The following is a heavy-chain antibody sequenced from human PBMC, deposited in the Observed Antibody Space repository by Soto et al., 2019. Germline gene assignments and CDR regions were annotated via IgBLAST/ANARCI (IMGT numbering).Heavy chain of an antibody. D-gene: IGHD2-2*01. Sequence: TSETLSLTCTVSGGSISSGPYSWGWIRQPPGEGLEWIATFHYGGNTHYTPSLESRVTLSVDTSKNQFSLKVTSVTAADTALYYCARQGGYCSSTNCYGYYAMDVWGQGTTVIV. V-gene: IGHV4-39*01. J-gene: IGHJ6*02. CDR3: ARQGGYCSSTNCYGYYAMDV. CDR2: FHYGGNT. CDR1: GGSISSGPYS.